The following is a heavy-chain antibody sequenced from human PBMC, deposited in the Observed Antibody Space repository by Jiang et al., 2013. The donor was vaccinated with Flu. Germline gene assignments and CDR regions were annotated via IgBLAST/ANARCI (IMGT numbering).Heavy chain of an antibody. D-gene: IGHD3-22*01. J-gene: IGHJ4*02. V-gene: IGHV5-51*01. CDR2: IYPGDSDT. CDR3: ARRYYDSSGYYGDY. Sequence: IYPGDSDTRYSPSFQGQVTISADKSISTAYLQWSSLKASDTAMYYCARRYYDSSGYYGDYWGQGTLVTVSS.